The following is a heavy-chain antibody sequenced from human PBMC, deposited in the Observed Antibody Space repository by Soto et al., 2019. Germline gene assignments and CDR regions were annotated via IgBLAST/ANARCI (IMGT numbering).Heavy chain of an antibody. CDR2: ISGSGGST. CDR3: AKGDKGIGFWSGSTSMIGY. V-gene: IGHV3-23*01. J-gene: IGHJ4*02. Sequence: PGGSLRLSCAASGFTFSSYAMSWVRQAPGKGLEWVSAISGSGGSTYYADSVKGRFTISRDNSKNTLYLQMNSLRAEDTAVYYCAKGDKGIGFWSGSTSMIGYWGQGTLVTVSS. CDR1: GFTFSSYA. D-gene: IGHD3-3*01.